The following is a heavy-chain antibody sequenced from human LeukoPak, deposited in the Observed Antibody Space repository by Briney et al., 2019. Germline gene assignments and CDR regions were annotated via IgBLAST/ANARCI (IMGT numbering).Heavy chain of an antibody. Sequence: PGGSLRLSCVAPGFTFSSYAVSWFRQAPGKGLEWVSTVGRSGADTYYADSVRGRFTISRDNSKSTLYLQINSLSAEDTAVYYCAKDKYTTSWLFFDSWGQGTLATVSS. D-gene: IGHD6-13*01. J-gene: IGHJ4*02. CDR2: VGRSGADT. CDR3: AKDKYTTSWLFFDS. V-gene: IGHV3-23*01. CDR1: GFTFSSYA.